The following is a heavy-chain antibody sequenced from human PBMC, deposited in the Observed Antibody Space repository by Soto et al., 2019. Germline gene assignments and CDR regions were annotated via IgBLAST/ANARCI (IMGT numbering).Heavy chain of an antibody. CDR2: IYYSGST. J-gene: IGHJ4*02. Sequence: QVQLQESGPGLVKPSETLSLTCTVSGGSVSSGSYYWSWIRQPPGKGLEWIGYIYYSGSTNYNPSLKSRVTISLDMSKKQFSLKLSSVTAADTAVYYCARGVEEQWLAPYFDYWGQGTLVTVSS. D-gene: IGHD6-19*01. CDR1: GGSVSSGSYY. V-gene: IGHV4-61*01. CDR3: ARGVEEQWLAPYFDY.